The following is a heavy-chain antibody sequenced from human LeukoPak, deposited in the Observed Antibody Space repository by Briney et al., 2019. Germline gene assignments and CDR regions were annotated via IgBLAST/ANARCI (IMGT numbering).Heavy chain of an antibody. V-gene: IGHV1-69*13. J-gene: IGHJ5*02. CDR1: GGTFGSYV. CDR2: ILPIFGTA. D-gene: IGHD4-23*01. Sequence: AASVKVSCKTSGGTFGSYVISWVRQAPGQGLDWMGGILPIFGTADYAQKFQGRVTITADESTNTAYMELKSPTSEDTAVYYCAGDRGGLDPWGQGTLVTVSS. CDR3: AGDRGGLDP.